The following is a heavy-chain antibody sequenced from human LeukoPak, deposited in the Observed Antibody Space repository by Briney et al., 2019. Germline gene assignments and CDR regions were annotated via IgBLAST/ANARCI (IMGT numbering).Heavy chain of an antibody. CDR1: GGSFSGYY. V-gene: IGHV4-34*01. CDR2: INHSGST. J-gene: IGHJ5*02. Sequence: SETLSLTCAVYGGSFSGYYWSWIRQPPGKGLEWIGEINHSGSTNYNPSLKSRVTISVDTPKNQFSLKLSSVTAADTAVYYCARGGKQWLVKNWFDPWGQGTLVTVSS. D-gene: IGHD6-19*01. CDR3: ARGGKQWLVKNWFDP.